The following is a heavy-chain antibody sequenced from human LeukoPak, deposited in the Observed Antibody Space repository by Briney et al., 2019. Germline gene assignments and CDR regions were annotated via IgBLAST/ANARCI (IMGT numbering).Heavy chain of an antibody. CDR1: GYSISSGYY. Sequence: SETLSPTCAVSGYSISSGYYWGWIRRPPGKGREWIGRIYHSGSTYYNPSLKSRVTISVDTSKNQFSLKLSSVTAADTAVYYCARHTRDIFGVGGVDYWGQGTLVTVSS. D-gene: IGHD3-3*01. J-gene: IGHJ4*02. V-gene: IGHV4-38-2*01. CDR2: IYHSGST. CDR3: ARHTRDIFGVGGVDY.